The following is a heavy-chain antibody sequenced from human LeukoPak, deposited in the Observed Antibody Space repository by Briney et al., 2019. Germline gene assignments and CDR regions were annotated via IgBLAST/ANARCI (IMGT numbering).Heavy chain of an antibody. J-gene: IGHJ4*02. CDR1: GFTFHDYA. CDR2: ISWNSGSI. CDR3: AKSSSYYDNSGYFDY. V-gene: IGHV3-9*01. D-gene: IGHD3-22*01. Sequence: GGSLRLSCPASGFTFHDYAMHWVGQAAGKGLKGVSGISWNSGSIGYADSVKGRFTISSDNAKKSLHPQMNSLRAEDTALYYCAKSSSYYDNSGYFDYWGQGTLVTVSS.